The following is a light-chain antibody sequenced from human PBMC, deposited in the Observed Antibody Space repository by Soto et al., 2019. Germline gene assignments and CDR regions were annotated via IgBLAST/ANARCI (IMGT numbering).Light chain of an antibody. CDR2: DVN. CDR1: SSDVGSDYNY. J-gene: IGLJ1*01. CDR3: CSNTTSSTYV. V-gene: IGLV2-14*03. Sequence: QSALTQPASVSGSPGQSIAISCTGTSSDVGSDYNYVSWYQQHPGKAPKLMVYDVNTRPSGVSNRFSGSKSGTTASLTISGLQAEDEADNSCCSNTTSSTYVFVTGTKVPVL.